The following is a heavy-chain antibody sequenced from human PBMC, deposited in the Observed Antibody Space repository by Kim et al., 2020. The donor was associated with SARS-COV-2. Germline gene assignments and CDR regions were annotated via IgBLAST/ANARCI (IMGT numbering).Heavy chain of an antibody. CDR3: AKEYYYDSSGYYYY. D-gene: IGHD3-22*01. Sequence: ADSVKGRFTISRDNSKNTLYLQMNSLRAEDTAVYYCAKEYYYDSSGYYYYWGQGTLVTVSS. J-gene: IGHJ4*02. V-gene: IGHV3-23*03.